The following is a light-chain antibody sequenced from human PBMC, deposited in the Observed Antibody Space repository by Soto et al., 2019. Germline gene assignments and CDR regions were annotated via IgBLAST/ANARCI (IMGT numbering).Light chain of an antibody. CDR1: QSISKY. V-gene: IGKV1-39*01. J-gene: IGKJ1*01. CDR3: RQSFSPLWT. Sequence: DIQMTQSPSSLSASVGDRVTITCRASQSISKYLNWYQQKPGKAPKLLIYAASSMQSGVPSRFSGSGSETDFTLTISSLQPDDSATYYCRQSFSPLWTFGQGTKVEV. CDR2: AAS.